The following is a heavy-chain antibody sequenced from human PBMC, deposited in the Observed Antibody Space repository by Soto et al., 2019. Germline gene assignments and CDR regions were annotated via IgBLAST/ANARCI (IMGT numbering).Heavy chain of an antibody. V-gene: IGHV5-51*01. D-gene: IGHD3-22*01. J-gene: IGHJ4*02. Sequence: GESLKISCTVSGFTFTDFWTGWVRQMPGKGLEWMGIIDPSVSDIRYAPSFQGRVTISADKSLNTAYLQWNSLQASDSAMYYCARHDYYDSSGPTGWGQGTLVTVSS. CDR2: IDPSVSDI. CDR3: ARHDYYDSSGPTG. CDR1: GFTFTDFW.